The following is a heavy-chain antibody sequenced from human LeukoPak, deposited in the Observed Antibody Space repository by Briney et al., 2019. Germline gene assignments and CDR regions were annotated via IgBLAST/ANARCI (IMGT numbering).Heavy chain of an antibody. V-gene: IGHV3-73*01. J-gene: IGHJ4*02. CDR2: VRGKVNSYAT. CDR3: AKGVNYFVLEY. Sequence: PVGSLRLSCAASGFTFSGSTMHWVRQASGKGLEWVGRVRGKVNSYATAYASSVKGRFTISRDNSKNTLYLQMNSLRAEDTAVYYCAKGVNYFVLEYWGQGTPDPISS. D-gene: IGHD3-10*02. CDR1: GFTFSGST.